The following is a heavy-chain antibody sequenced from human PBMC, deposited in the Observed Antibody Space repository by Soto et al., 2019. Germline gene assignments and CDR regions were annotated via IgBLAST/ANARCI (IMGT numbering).Heavy chain of an antibody. CDR2: ISGSGGST. D-gene: IGHD2-2*01. CDR1: GFTFSSYA. V-gene: IGHV3-23*01. CDR3: AKRLVVVPAAIPTHNAYYYYGMDV. J-gene: IGHJ6*02. Sequence: GGSLRLSCAASGFTFSSYAMSWVRQAPGKGLEWVSAISGSGGSTYYADSVKGRFTISRDNSKNTLYLQMNSLRAEDTAVYYCAKRLVVVPAAIPTHNAYYYYGMDVWGQGTTVTVSS.